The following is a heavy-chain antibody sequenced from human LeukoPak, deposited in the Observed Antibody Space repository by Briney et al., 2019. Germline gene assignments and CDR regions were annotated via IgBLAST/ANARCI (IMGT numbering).Heavy chain of an antibody. CDR2: ISGSGGST. CDR3: ERFLEWSADY. Sequence: PGGSLTHSYAASGFTLSSYAMSRVRQAPGKGLEWVSAISGSGGSTYYADSVKGRFTISRDNSKNTLYLQMNSLRGEGTAVYCGERFLEWSADYWGEGTLVTVSP. J-gene: IGHJ4*02. D-gene: IGHD3-3*01. CDR1: GFTLSSYA. V-gene: IGHV3-23*01.